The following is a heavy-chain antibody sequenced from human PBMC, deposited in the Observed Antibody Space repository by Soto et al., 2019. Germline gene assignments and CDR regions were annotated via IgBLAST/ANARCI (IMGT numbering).Heavy chain of an antibody. J-gene: IGHJ4*02. CDR1: GFTFSSYA. Sequence: GGSLRLSCAASGFTFSSYAMRWVRQAPGKGLEWVSAISGTGGSKYYADSVKGRFTTSRDNSKNTLYLQMNSLRAEDTAVYYCAKNWDTTSSSSSHRGQGTLVTVSS. CDR3: AKNWDTTSSSSSH. V-gene: IGHV3-23*01. CDR2: ISGTGGSK. D-gene: IGHD6-6*01.